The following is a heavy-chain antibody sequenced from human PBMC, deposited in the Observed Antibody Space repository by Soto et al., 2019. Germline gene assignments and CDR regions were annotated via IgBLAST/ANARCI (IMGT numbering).Heavy chain of an antibody. V-gene: IGHV3-30*18. CDR1: GFTFSSYG. Sequence: HPGGSLRLSCAASGFTFSSYGMHWVRQAPGKGLEWVAVISYDGSNKYYADSVKGRFTISRDNSKNTLYLQMNSLRAEDTAVYYCAKDFEPGYSYGYVNFDYWGQGTLVTVSS. D-gene: IGHD5-18*01. CDR3: AKDFEPGYSYGYVNFDY. J-gene: IGHJ4*02. CDR2: ISYDGSNK.